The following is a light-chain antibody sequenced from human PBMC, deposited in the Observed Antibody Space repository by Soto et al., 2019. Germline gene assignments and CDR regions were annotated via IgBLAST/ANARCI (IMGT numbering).Light chain of an antibody. CDR3: QTWGSGIVV. Sequence: QLVLTQSPSASASLGASVKLTCTLSSGHSNYAIAWHQQQSEKGPRYLMKLHSDGSHSKGDGIPDRFSGSSSGAERYLTISSLQSEDEADYYCQTWGSGIVVFGGGTKVTVI. CDR1: SGHSNYA. CDR2: LHSDGSH. V-gene: IGLV4-69*01. J-gene: IGLJ2*01.